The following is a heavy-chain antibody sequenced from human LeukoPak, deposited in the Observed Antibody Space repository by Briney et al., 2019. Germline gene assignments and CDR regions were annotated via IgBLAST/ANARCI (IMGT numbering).Heavy chain of an antibody. D-gene: IGHD3-22*01. V-gene: IGHV3-23*01. CDR1: GFTFSNAW. J-gene: IGHJ3*02. Sequence: PGGSLRLSCAASGFTFSNAWMSWVRQAPGKGLEWVSAISGSGGSTYYADSVKGRFTISRDNSKNTLYLQMNSLRAEDTAVYYCAKSLYSSGCVDAFDIWGQGTMVTVSS. CDR2: ISGSGGST. CDR3: AKSLYSSGCVDAFDI.